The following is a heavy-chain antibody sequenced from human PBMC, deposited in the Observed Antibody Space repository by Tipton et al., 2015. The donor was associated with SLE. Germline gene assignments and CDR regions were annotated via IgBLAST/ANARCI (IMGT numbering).Heavy chain of an antibody. Sequence: TLSLTCSVSGFSISSGYYWGWIRQPPGKGLEWIGSIYHSGTTYYNPSLKTRVTISVDTSKNQFSLKMNSVTAADTAVYYCARDVPAPTGGVWCQGTLVTVSS. J-gene: IGHJ4*02. V-gene: IGHV4-38-2*02. CDR3: ARDVPAPTGGV. CDR1: GFSISSGYY. CDR2: IYHSGTT. D-gene: IGHD7-27*01.